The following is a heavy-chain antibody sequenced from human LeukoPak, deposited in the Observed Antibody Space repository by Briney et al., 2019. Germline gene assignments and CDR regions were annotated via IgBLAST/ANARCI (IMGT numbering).Heavy chain of an antibody. CDR3: ARAGSDCSSTSCKQPEGPFDY. Sequence: SETLSLTCAVYGGSFSGYYWTWIRQPPGKGLEWIGEINHGGSTNYNPSLKSRVTISVDTSKNQFSLKLSSVTAADTAVYYCARAGSDCSSTSCKQPEGPFDYWGQGTLVTVSS. V-gene: IGHV4-34*01. CDR2: INHGGST. D-gene: IGHD2-2*01. J-gene: IGHJ4*02. CDR1: GGSFSGYY.